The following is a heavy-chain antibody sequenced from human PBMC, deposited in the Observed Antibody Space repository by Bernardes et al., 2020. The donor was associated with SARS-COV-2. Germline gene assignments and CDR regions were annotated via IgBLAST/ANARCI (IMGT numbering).Heavy chain of an antibody. CDR2: ISSYTGNT. D-gene: IGHD3-9*01. CDR1: GYTFTNFG. CDR3: ARPRRYNNARDRFGMDV. V-gene: IGHV1-18*04. J-gene: IGHJ6*02. Sequence: ASVKVSCKTSGYTFTNFGIAWVRQAPGQGLEWMGWISSYTGNTYYVQKFQGRVTMTTDTTTSTAYMELRNLRSDDTAVFYCARPRRYNNARDRFGMDVWGQGTTVIVSS.